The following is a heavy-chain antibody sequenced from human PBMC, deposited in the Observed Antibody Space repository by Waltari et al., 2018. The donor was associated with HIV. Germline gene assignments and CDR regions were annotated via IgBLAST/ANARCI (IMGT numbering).Heavy chain of an antibody. CDR2: IYHNGSS. CDR1: DDSISSYY. J-gene: IGHJ5*02. Sequence: QVQLQESGPGMVKSSETLSLTCTVSDDSISSYYWNWIRPPPGKGLEWIGSIYHNGSSNYNPSLKSRVTISVDSSKNQFSLTLRSVIAADTAVYFCARATLVRGVNRFYRWFDPWGQGILVTVSS. V-gene: IGHV4-59*01. D-gene: IGHD3-10*01. CDR3: ARATLVRGVNRFYRWFDP.